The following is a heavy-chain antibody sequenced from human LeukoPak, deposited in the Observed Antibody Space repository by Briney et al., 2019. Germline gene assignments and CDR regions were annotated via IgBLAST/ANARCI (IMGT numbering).Heavy chain of an antibody. CDR3: ARDSNYDSSGFQNHDAFDI. Sequence: GASAKVSCKASGYTFTSYGISWVRQAPGQGLEWMGWISAYNGNTNYDQKLQGRVTMTTDTSTSTAYMELRRLRSDDTAVYYCARDSNYDSSGFQNHDAFDIWGQGTMVTVSS. D-gene: IGHD3-22*01. J-gene: IGHJ3*02. V-gene: IGHV1-18*01. CDR2: ISAYNGNT. CDR1: GYTFTSYG.